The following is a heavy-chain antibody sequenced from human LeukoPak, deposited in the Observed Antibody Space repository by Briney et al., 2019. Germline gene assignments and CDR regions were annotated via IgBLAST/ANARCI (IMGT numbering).Heavy chain of an antibody. D-gene: IGHD3-10*01. CDR2: IIPIYGPP. CDR3: AAYRRVSGSPPFDY. V-gene: IGHV1-69*13. CDR1: ARSSSRYI. Sequence: SVNVSCKSSARSSSRYIITWVRQAPGLGLEWMGGIIPIYGPPNYAQKFQGRVTITADESTSSSYMELRSLTYEDTAVYYCAAYRRVSGSPPFDYWGQGTQVSVSS. J-gene: IGHJ4*02.